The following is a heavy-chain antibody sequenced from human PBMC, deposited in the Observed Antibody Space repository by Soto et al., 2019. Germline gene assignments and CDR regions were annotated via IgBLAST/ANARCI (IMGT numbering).Heavy chain of an antibody. D-gene: IGHD2-2*01. Sequence: ASVKVSCKASGYTFTSYYMHWVRQAPGQGLEWMGIINPSGGSTSYAQKFQGRVTMTRDTSTSTVYMELSSLRSEDTAVYYCARESDIVVVPGAILGWWGQGTLVTVSS. CDR3: ARESDIVVVPGAILGW. CDR2: INPSGGST. V-gene: IGHV1-46*03. CDR1: GYTFTSYY. J-gene: IGHJ4*02.